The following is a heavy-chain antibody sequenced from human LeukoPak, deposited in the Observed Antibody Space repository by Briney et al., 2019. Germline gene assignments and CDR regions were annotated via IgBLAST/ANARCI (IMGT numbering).Heavy chain of an antibody. CDR2: IKQDGSEK. J-gene: IGHJ4*02. Sequence: PGGSLSLSCAASGFTFSSYWMSWVRQAPGKGLEWVANIKQDGSEKYYVDSVKGRFTISRDNAKNSLYLQMNSLRAEDTAVYYCARAFSSFYSGYDSPQDYWGQGTLVTVSS. D-gene: IGHD5-12*01. CDR3: ARAFSSFYSGYDSPQDY. V-gene: IGHV3-7*01. CDR1: GFTFSSYW.